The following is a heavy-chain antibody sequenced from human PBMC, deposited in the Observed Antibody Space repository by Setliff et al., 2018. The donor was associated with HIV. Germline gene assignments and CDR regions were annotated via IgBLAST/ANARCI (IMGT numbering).Heavy chain of an antibody. V-gene: IGHV4-38-2*01. Sequence: PSETLSLTCAASRYSINSGFSRAWLRQPPGQGPQWIGSIYQSGSIYYNPSLQRRVTISVDSSKNQFSLNLFSVTAADTAVYYCARPRRVRSRAWYWFDIWGQGTLVTVSS. CDR2: IYQSGSI. CDR1: RYSINSGFS. D-gene: IGHD6-19*01. CDR3: ARPRRVRSRAWYWFDI. J-gene: IGHJ5*02.